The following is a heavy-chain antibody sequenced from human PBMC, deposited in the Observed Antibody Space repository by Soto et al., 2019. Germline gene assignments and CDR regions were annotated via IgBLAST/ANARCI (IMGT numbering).Heavy chain of an antibody. CDR1: GFTFSSYG. J-gene: IGHJ4*02. CDR2: ISYDGSNK. D-gene: IGHD3-22*01. V-gene: IGHV3-30*18. Sequence: QVQLVESGGGVVQPGRSLRLSCAASGFTFSSYGMHWVRQAPGKGLEWVAVISYDGSNKYYADSVKGRFTISRDNSKNTLYLQMNSLRAEDTAVYYCAKGYADDSSGYYYWGTGKPAGGCEYWGQGTLVTVSS. CDR3: AKGYADDSSGYYYWGTGKPAGGCEY.